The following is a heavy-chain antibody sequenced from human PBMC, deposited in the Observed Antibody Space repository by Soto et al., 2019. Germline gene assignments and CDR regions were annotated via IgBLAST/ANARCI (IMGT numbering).Heavy chain of an antibody. J-gene: IGHJ4*02. D-gene: IGHD1-26*01. CDR2: IKNKANSYTT. CDR3: ARISLVGPSGGRYFDY. Sequence: ESGGGLVQPGGSLRLSCAASGFTFSAHYMDWVRQAPGKGLEWVGRIKNKANSYTTEYAASVEGRFTISREDLQNSLYLQMNSLKTEDTAVYYCARISLVGPSGGRYFDYWGQGSQVSVSS. V-gene: IGHV3-72*01. CDR1: GFTFSAHY.